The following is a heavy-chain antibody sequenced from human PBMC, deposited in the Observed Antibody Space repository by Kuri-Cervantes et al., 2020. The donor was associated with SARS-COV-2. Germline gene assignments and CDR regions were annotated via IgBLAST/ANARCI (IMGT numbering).Heavy chain of an antibody. D-gene: IGHD6-13*01. J-gene: IGHJ4*02. CDR3: AKEGIAAAGTKKGGIDY. CDR2: TRSEGITK. V-gene: IGHV3-30*02. CDR1: GSTFTNFG. Sequence: GESLKISCATSGSTFTNFGMHWVRQAPGRGLEWVAFTRSEGITKYYGDSVRGRFTISRDNSKNTLYLQMNSLGAEDTAVYYCAKEGIAAAGTKKGGIDYWGQGTLVTVSS.